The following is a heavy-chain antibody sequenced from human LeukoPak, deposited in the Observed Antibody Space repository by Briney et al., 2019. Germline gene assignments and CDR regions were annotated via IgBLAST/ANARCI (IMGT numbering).Heavy chain of an antibody. V-gene: IGHV4-38-2*02. CDR2: IYHSGAT. Sequence: SETLSLTCTVSGYSISSGYYWGWIRHPPGKGLEWIGSIYHSGATYYNPSLKSRVTISLDTSKNQFSLKLSSVTAADTAVYYCARDYTYCSGGSCYSERVSWFDPWGQGTLVTVSS. D-gene: IGHD2-15*01. CDR1: GYSISSGYY. CDR3: ARDYTYCSGGSCYSERVSWFDP. J-gene: IGHJ5*02.